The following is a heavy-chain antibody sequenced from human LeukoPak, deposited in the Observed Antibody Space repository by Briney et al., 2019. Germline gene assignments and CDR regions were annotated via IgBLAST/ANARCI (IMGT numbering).Heavy chain of an antibody. CDR3: ATTGPNGDFWSGYYGAYFDY. V-gene: IGHV1-69*01. D-gene: IGHD3-3*01. Sequence: SVTVSCMASGGTFSSYAISWVRPAPGQGLEWMGGIIPISGTANYAQKFQSRVTITADESTSTAYMELSSLRSEDTAVYYCATTGPNGDFWSGYYGAYFDYWGQGTLVTVSS. J-gene: IGHJ4*02. CDR1: GGTFSSYA. CDR2: IIPISGTA.